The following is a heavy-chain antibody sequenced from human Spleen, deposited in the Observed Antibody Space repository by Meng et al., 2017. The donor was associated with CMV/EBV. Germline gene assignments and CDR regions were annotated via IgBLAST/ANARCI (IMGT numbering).Heavy chain of an antibody. J-gene: IGHJ4*02. V-gene: IGHV1-46*01. Sequence: ASVKVSCKASGYTFTSYYMHWVRQAPGQGLEWMGIINPSGGSTSYAQKFQGRVTMTRDTSTSTVYMELSSLRSEDTAVYYCARAGPPRYCSSTSCPYYFDYWGQGTLVTVSS. D-gene: IGHD2-2*01. CDR1: GYTFTSYY. CDR2: INPSGGST. CDR3: ARAGPPRYCSSTSCPYYFDY.